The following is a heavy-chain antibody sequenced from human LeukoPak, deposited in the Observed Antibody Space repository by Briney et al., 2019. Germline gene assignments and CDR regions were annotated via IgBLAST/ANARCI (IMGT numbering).Heavy chain of an antibody. D-gene: IGHD3-9*01. CDR2: IHYSGST. CDR1: GGSINSKFYF. Sequence: SETLSLTCTVSGGSINSKFYFWGWVRRPPGKGLEWIGSIHYSGSTYYNPSLKGRVTISVDTSKNQFSLKLRSVTAADTALYYCARRASTGYLNTGHNYFDPWGQGTLVTVSS. CDR3: ARRASTGYLNTGHNYFDP. J-gene: IGHJ5*02. V-gene: IGHV4-39*01.